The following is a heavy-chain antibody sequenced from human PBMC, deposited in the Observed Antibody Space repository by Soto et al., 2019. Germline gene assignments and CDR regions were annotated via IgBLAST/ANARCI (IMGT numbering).Heavy chain of an antibody. J-gene: IGHJ4*02. D-gene: IGHD3-3*01. CDR1: GFTFSSYW. Sequence: GGSLRLSCAASGFTFSSYWMSWVRQAPGKGLEWVANIKQDGSEKYYVDSVKGRFTISRDNAKNSLYLQMNSLRAEDTAVYYCARLRLQVLRFFGDPDFDYWGQGTLVTVSS. V-gene: IGHV3-7*01. CDR3: ARLRLQVLRFFGDPDFDY. CDR2: IKQDGSEK.